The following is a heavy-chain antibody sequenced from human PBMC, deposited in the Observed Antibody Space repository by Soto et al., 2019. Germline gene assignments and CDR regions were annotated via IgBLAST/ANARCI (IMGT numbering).Heavy chain of an antibody. CDR2: VKSKADGGTA. D-gene: IGHD3-3*01. V-gene: IGHV3-15*07. Sequence: EVQLVESGGGLVQPGGSLRLSCAASGFSITNTWMHWVRQAPGKGLEWVGRVKSKADGGTADYAEPVKGRFTVSRDDSKNTHYLQMNSLKMEDTAVYYCNSYPDFWGGHTPLWGQGTLVTVSS. J-gene: IGHJ4*02. CDR3: NSYPDFWGGHTPL. CDR1: GFSITNTW.